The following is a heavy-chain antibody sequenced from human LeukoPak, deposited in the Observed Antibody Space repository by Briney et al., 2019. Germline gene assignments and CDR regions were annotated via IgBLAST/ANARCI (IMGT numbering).Heavy chain of an antibody. J-gene: IGHJ4*02. D-gene: IGHD5-18*01. CDR2: INPNSGGT. CDR3: PRVGRGYSYGPFDY. V-gene: IGHV1-2*02. CDR1: GYTFTGYY. Sequence: ASVKLSCTASGYTFTGYYMHWVRQAPGQGLEWMGWINPNSGGTNYAQKFQGRVTITRDTSISTAYMELSRLRSDDTAVYYCPRVGRGYSYGPFDYWGQGTLVTVSS.